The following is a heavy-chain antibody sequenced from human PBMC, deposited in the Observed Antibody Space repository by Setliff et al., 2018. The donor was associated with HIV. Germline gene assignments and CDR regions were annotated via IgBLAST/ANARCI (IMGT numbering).Heavy chain of an antibody. V-gene: IGHV3-74*01. CDR2: ISNDGTTT. J-gene: IGHJ4*02. Sequence: GGSLRLSCVASGISFSRDWMHWVRQAPGKGLVWVSRISNDGTTTTHADAVKGRFTISRDNAKNTLYLQMNNLGVEDTGLYYCARSPILCSGGTCSSVALDYWGQGTWVTVSS. D-gene: IGHD2-15*01. CDR1: GISFSRDW. CDR3: ARSPILCSGGTCSSVALDY.